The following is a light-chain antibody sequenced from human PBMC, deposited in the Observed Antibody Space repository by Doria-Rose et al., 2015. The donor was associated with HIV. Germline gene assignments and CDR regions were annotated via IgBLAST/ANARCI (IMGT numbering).Light chain of an antibody. CDR2: EVT. Sequence: QSVVTQPPSASGSPGQSVTISCTGTSGDVGAYNYVSWYQQYPYKAPKLMIFEVTKRPPEVPDRFSGSKSGNTASLTVSGLQVEDEADYYCTTYAGANILVFGGGTKLTVL. V-gene: IGLV2-8*01. CDR3: TTYAGANILV. J-gene: IGLJ3*02. CDR1: SGDVGAYNY.